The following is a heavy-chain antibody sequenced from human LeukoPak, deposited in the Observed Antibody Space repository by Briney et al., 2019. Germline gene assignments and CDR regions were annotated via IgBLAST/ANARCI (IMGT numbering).Heavy chain of an antibody. Sequence: SETLSLTCTVSGGSISSHYWSWIRQPPGKGLGWIGYIYYSGSTNYNPSLKSRVTISVDTSKNQFSLKLSSVTAADTAVYYCARELSGSSGSDYWGQGTLVTVSS. CDR2: IYYSGST. CDR3: ARELSGSSGSDY. D-gene: IGHD3-22*01. V-gene: IGHV4-59*11. J-gene: IGHJ4*02. CDR1: GGSISSHY.